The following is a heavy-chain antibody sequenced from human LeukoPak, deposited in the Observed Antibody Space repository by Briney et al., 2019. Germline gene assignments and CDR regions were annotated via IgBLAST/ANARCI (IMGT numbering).Heavy chain of an antibody. D-gene: IGHD3-22*01. CDR1: GFTFSSYA. J-gene: IGHJ3*02. V-gene: IGHV3-30*04. Sequence: GGSLRLSCAASGFTFSSYAMHRVRQAPGKGLEWVAVISYDGSNKYYADSVKGRFTISRDNSKNTLYLQMNSLRAEDTAVYYCARADITMIVVVTPLGAFDIWGQGTMVTASS. CDR3: ARADITMIVVVTPLGAFDI. CDR2: ISYDGSNK.